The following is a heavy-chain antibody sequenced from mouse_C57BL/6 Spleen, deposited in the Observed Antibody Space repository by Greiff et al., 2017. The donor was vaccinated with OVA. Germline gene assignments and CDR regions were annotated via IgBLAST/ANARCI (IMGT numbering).Heavy chain of an antibody. J-gene: IGHJ1*03. CDR3: ARFRDYDDGWYFDV. Sequence: EVQLQQSGPVLVKPGASVKMSCKASGYTFTDYYMNWVKQSHGKSLEWIGVINPYNGGTSYNQKFKGKATLTVDKSSSTAYMELNSLTSEDSAVYYCARFRDYDDGWYFDVWGTGTTVTVSS. V-gene: IGHV1-19*01. D-gene: IGHD2-4*01. CDR2: INPYNGGT. CDR1: GYTFTDYY.